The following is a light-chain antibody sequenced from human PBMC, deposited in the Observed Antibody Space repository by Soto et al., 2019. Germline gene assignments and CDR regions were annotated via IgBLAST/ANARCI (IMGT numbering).Light chain of an antibody. Sequence: QSALTQPASVSGSPGQSITISCTGSSGDVGHYNYVSWYHQHPGKAPKLILYEVTNRPSGVSNRFSGSKSGNTASLIISGLQAEDEADYYCPSYTTGRIWVFGGGTKVTVL. CDR3: PSYTTGRIWV. J-gene: IGLJ3*02. CDR1: SGDVGHYNY. CDR2: EVT. V-gene: IGLV2-14*01.